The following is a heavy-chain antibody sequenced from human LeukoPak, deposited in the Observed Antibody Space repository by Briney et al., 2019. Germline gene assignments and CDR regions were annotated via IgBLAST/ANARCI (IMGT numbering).Heavy chain of an antibody. J-gene: IGHJ5*02. D-gene: IGHD1/OR15-1a*01. Sequence: GGSLRLSCAASGFTFSNAWMSWVRQAPGKGLEWVGRIKSKTDGGTTDYAAPVKGRFTILRDDSKNTLYLQMNSLKTEDTAVYYCTTDLTKLGTSNWFDPWGQGTLVTVSS. V-gene: IGHV3-15*01. CDR2: IKSKTDGGTT. CDR3: TTDLTKLGTSNWFDP. CDR1: GFTFSNAW.